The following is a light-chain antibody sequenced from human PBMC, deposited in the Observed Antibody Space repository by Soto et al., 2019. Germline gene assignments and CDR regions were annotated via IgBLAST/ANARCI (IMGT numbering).Light chain of an antibody. J-gene: IGLJ2*01. V-gene: IGLV1-51*01. Sequence: QSVLTQPPSVSAAPGQTVTISCSGGGSNIGSNSVSWYQQVPGTAPKLLLYDNDKRPSGIPDRFSGSKSGTSATLGITGLQTADEADYYCGTWESFLSVVCFGGGTKVTVL. CDR1: GSNIGSNS. CDR2: DND. CDR3: GTWESFLSVVC.